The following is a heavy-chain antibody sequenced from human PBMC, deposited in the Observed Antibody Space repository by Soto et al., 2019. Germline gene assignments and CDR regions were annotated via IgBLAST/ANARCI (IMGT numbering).Heavy chain of an antibody. V-gene: IGHV1-8*01. Sequence: QVQLVQSGAEVKKPGASVKVSCKASGYTFTSYDINWVRQATGQGLEWMGWMNPNSGNTAYAQKFQGRITMTRNTSIRTAYIEMSSLRAEDTGVYYCARETAGRFDYWGQGTLVTVSS. J-gene: IGHJ4*02. CDR1: GYTFTSYD. CDR2: MNPNSGNT. CDR3: ARETAGRFDY. D-gene: IGHD6-25*01.